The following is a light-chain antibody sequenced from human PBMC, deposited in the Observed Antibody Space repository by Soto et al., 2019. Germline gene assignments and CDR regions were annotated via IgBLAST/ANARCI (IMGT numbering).Light chain of an antibody. J-gene: IGKJ5*01. CDR3: QQRSNWPPIT. V-gene: IGKV3-11*01. Sequence: EIVLTQSPATLSLSPGERATLSCRAGQGVTTNFAWYQQKSGQSPRLLIYDVSIRATGIPARFSGSGSGTDFTLTISSLEPEDFAIYYCQQRSNWPPITFGQGTRLEIK. CDR1: QGVTTN. CDR2: DVS.